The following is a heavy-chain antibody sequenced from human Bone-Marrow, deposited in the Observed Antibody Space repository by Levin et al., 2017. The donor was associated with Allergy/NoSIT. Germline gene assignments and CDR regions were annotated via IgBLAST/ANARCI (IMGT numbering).Heavy chain of an antibody. CDR3: AKGGYYGSGATDY. V-gene: IGHV3-30*18. CDR1: GFTFSSYG. Sequence: RAGGSLRLSCAASGFTFSSYGMHWVRQAPGKGLEWVAVISYDGSNKYYADSVKGRFTISRDNSKNTLYLQMNSLRAEDTAVYYCAKGGYYGSGATDYWGQGTLVTVSS. CDR2: ISYDGSNK. D-gene: IGHD3-10*01. J-gene: IGHJ4*02.